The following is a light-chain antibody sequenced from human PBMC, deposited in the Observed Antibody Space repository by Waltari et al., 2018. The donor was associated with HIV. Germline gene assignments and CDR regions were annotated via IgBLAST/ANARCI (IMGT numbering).Light chain of an antibody. CDR2: AES. V-gene: IGKV3-20*01. CDR3: QQYGSSPLRT. CDR1: QFFGSGA. Sequence: ETVLTQSPATLSLSPGDRATLSCRASQFFGSGALAWYQQKPGQSPRLLIYAESNRAAGIPDRFSGSASGTECTLTISRLEPEDFAVYYCQQYGSSPLRTFGQGTKVEVK. J-gene: IGKJ1*01.